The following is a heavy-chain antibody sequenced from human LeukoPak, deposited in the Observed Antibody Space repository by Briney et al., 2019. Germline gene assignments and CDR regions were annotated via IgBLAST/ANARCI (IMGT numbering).Heavy chain of an antibody. J-gene: IGHJ4*02. CDR1: GFTFISYA. D-gene: IGHD7-27*01. Sequence: GGSLRLSCAASGFTFISYAMSWVRQAPGKGLEWVSAISGSGDTTYSADSVKGRFTISRDNSKNTLYLQMNSLRAEDTAVYYCARDPESNWGWDLDYWGQGTLVTVSS. CDR2: ISGSGDTT. CDR3: ARDPESNWGWDLDY. V-gene: IGHV3-23*01.